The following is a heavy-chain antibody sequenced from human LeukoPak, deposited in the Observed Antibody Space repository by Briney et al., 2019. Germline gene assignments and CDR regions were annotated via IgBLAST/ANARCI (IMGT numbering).Heavy chain of an antibody. CDR1: GDSITSGNFY. CDR3: ARGWGSTSSNYFDP. V-gene: IGHV4-61*02. CDR2: IYGSGST. Sequence: SETLSRTCTVSGDSITSGNFYWTCIRQPAGKGLEWIGRIYGSGSTNYSPSVRSRVTISIDTSKNQFSLKLISVSAADTAVYYCARGWGSTSSNYFDPWGQGILVTVSS. D-gene: IGHD2-2*01. J-gene: IGHJ5*02.